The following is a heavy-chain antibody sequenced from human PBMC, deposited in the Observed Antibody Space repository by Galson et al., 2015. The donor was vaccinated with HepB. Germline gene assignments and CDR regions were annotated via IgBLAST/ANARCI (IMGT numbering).Heavy chain of an antibody. CDR3: AKSRSRNDYYDDY. CDR2: ISANGGRT. J-gene: IGHJ4*02. V-gene: IGHV3-23*01. D-gene: IGHD1-26*01. Sequence: SLRLSCAASGFTFGSYAMSWVRQAPGKGLEWVSTISANGGRTYYADSVKGRFTISGDNSKNTLYLQINSLRAEDTALYYCAKSRSRNDYYDDYWGQGTLVTVSS. CDR1: GFTFGSYA.